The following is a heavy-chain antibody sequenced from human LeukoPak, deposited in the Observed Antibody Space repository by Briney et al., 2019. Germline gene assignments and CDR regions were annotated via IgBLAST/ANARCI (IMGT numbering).Heavy chain of an antibody. V-gene: IGHV1-2*02. D-gene: IGHD6-13*01. CDR2: INPNSGGT. CDR1: GYTFTGYY. Sequence: GASVKVSCKASGYTFTGYYMHWVRQAPGQGLEWMGWINPNSGGTNYAQKFQGRVTMTRDTSISTAYMELSRLRSDDTAVYYCARTIAAAGSDAFDIWGQGQWSPSLQ. J-gene: IGHJ3*02. CDR3: ARTIAAAGSDAFDI.